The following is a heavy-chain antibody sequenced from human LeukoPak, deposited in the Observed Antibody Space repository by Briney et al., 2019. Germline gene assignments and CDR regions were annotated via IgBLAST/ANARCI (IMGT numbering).Heavy chain of an antibody. J-gene: IGHJ4*02. CDR2: INPNSGGT. V-gene: IGHV1-2*02. Sequence: GASVKVSCKASGYTFTGYYMHWVRQAPGRGPEWMGWINPNSGGTNYAQKFQGRVTMTRDTSISTAYMELSRLRSDDTAVYYCARVTNSRAFDYWGQGTLVTVSS. D-gene: IGHD1-1*01. CDR3: ARVTNSRAFDY. CDR1: GYTFTGYY.